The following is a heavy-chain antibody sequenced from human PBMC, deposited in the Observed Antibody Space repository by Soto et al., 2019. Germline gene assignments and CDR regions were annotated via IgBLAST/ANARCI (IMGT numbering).Heavy chain of an antibody. V-gene: IGHV1-18*04. D-gene: IGHD5-18*01. Sequence: SGPTLVNPPASVKVSCKVSGSTFTSNGIGLVRQAPGQGLEWMGWISTYNENMDTAPQLQGRLTMTTDTSTKTAYMELTNLKLDDTALYYCAYVGGYSTGDYSFDFWGQGTPVTVSS. J-gene: IGHJ4*02. CDR1: GSTFTSNG. CDR2: ISTYNENM. CDR3: AYVGGYSTGDYSFDF.